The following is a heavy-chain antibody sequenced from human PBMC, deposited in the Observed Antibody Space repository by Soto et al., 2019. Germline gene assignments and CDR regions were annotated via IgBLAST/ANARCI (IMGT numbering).Heavy chain of an antibody. Sequence: SETLSLTCTVSGGSISSYYWSWIRQPPGKGLEWIGEINHSGSTNYNPSLKSRVTISVDTSKNQFSLKLSSVTAADTAVYYCARGILPFDYWGQGTLVTVSS. CDR1: GGSISSYY. V-gene: IGHV4-34*01. J-gene: IGHJ4*02. CDR3: ARGILPFDY. CDR2: INHSGST.